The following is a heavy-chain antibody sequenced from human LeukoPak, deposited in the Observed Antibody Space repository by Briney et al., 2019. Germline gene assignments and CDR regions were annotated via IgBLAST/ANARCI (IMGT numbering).Heavy chain of an antibody. D-gene: IGHD3-22*01. Sequence: AGGSLRLSCAASGFTFSSYSMNWVRQAPGKGLEWVSYISSSSSTIYYADSVKGRFTISRDNAKNSLYLQMNSLRAEDTAVYYCARNRLDYYDSSGGDYWGQGTLVTVSS. CDR3: ARNRLDYYDSSGGDY. J-gene: IGHJ4*02. CDR1: GFTFSSYS. CDR2: ISSSSSTI. V-gene: IGHV3-48*01.